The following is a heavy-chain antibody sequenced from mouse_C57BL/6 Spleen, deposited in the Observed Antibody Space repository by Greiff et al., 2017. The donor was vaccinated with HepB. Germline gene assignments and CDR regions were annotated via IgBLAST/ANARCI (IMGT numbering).Heavy chain of an antibody. V-gene: IGHV2-5*01. D-gene: IGHD2-13*01. J-gene: IGHJ2*01. CDR1: GFSLTSYG. CDR3: AKTAKVTGGYYFDY. CDR2: IWRGGST. Sequence: VMLVESGPGLVQPSQSLSITCTVSGFSLTSYGVHWVRQSPGKGLEWLGVIWRGGSTDYNAAFMSRLSITKDNSKSQVFFKMNSLQADDTAIYYCAKTAKVTGGYYFDYWGQGTTLTVSS.